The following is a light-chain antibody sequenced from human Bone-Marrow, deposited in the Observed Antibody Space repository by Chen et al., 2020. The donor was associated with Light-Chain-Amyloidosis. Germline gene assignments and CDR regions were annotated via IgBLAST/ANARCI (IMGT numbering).Light chain of an antibody. CDR1: QSVLSSSKNKTF. J-gene: IGKJ1*01. Sequence: DIVMTQSPDSLAVSLGERAPITCKSSQSVLSSSKNKTFLIWYQQKPGQPPKLLIYWASTRESGVPERFSGSGSGTDFTLTSSSLQAEDVAVYYCQQYHSIPWTFGQGTKVEIK. CDR2: WAS. V-gene: IGKV4-1*01. CDR3: QQYHSIPWT.